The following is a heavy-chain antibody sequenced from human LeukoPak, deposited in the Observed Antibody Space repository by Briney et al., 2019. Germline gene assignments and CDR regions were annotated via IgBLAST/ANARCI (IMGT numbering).Heavy chain of an antibody. Sequence: SVKVSCKASGYTFTGYYMHWVRQAPGQGLEWMGWINPNSGGTNYAQKFQGRVTMTRDTSISTAYMELSRLRSDDTAVYYCARGGRDYYDSSGYYLYYFDYWGQGTLVTVSS. J-gene: IGHJ4*02. CDR1: GYTFTGYY. V-gene: IGHV1-2*02. CDR2: INPNSGGT. CDR3: ARGGRDYYDSSGYYLYYFDY. D-gene: IGHD3-22*01.